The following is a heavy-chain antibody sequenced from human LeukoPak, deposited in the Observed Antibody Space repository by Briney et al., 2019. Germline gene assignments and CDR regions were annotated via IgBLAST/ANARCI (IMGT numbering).Heavy chain of an antibody. CDR1: GFTFSGYG. D-gene: IGHD3-22*01. J-gene: IGHJ4*02. CDR2: ISHDGSNK. Sequence: GGSLRLSCAASGFTFSGYGMHWVRQAPGKGLEWVAVISHDGSNKYYADSAKGRFTISRDNSKNTLYLQMSSLRAEDTAVYYCAKDGRHKVAYYDSSGYSPLGYWGQGTLVTVSS. V-gene: IGHV3-30*18. CDR3: AKDGRHKVAYYDSSGYSPLGY.